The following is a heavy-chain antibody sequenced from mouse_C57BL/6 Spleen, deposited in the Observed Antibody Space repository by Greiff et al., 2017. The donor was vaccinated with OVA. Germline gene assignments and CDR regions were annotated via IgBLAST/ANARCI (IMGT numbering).Heavy chain of an antibody. Sequence: QVQLQQPGAELVKPGASVKLSCKASGYTFTSYWMHWVKQRPGQGLEWIGMIHPNSGSTNYNEKFKSKATLTVDKSSSTAYMQLSSLTSEDSAVYYCARSYSSCYAWFAYWGQGTLVTVSA. CDR3: ARSYSSCYAWFAY. V-gene: IGHV1-64*01. CDR1: GYTFTSYW. J-gene: IGHJ3*01. D-gene: IGHD3-2*02. CDR2: IHPNSGST.